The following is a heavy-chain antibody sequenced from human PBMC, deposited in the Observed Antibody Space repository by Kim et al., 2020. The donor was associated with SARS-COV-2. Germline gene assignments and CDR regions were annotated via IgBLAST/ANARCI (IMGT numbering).Heavy chain of an antibody. Sequence: ASVKVSCKASGYTFTSYAMHWVRQAPGQRLEWMGRINAGNGNTKYSQKFQGRVTITRDTSASTAYMELSSLRSEDTAVYYCARGEGLLWFGEWWYWGQGALVTVSS. CDR3: ARGEGLLWFGEWWY. CDR1: GYTFTSYA. CDR2: INAGNGNT. V-gene: IGHV1-3*01. J-gene: IGHJ4*02. D-gene: IGHD3-10*01.